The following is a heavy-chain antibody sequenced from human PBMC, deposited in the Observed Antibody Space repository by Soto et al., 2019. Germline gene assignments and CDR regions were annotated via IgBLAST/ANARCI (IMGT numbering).Heavy chain of an antibody. CDR3: ANLPWIRDNWGGSDC. D-gene: IGHD2-21*01. V-gene: IGHV3-30*18. CDR1: GFTFSSYG. J-gene: IGHJ4*02. Sequence: PGGSLRLSCAASGFTFSSYGMHWVRQAPGKGLEWVAVISYDGSNKYYADSVKGRFTISRDNSKNTLYLQMNSLRAEDTAVYYCANLPWIRDNWGGSDCWGQGTLVTVSS. CDR2: ISYDGSNK.